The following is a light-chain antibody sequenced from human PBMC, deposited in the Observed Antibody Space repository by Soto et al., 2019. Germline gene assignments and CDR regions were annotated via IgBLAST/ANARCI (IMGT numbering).Light chain of an antibody. CDR1: SSDVGFYNH. J-gene: IGLJ1*01. Sequence: QSALTQPASVSGSPGQSITISCTGTSSDVGFYNHVSWYQQHPGKAPKLMISDVTNRPSGVSDRFSGSKSGNTASLPISGLQTEDEADYYCMSYTTSIIYVFGTGTKLTVL. CDR2: DVT. CDR3: MSYTTSIIYV. V-gene: IGLV2-14*01.